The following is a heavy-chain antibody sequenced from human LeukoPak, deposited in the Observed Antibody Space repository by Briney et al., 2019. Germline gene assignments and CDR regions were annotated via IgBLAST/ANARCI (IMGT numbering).Heavy chain of an antibody. CDR2: ISAYNGNT. CDR1: GYTFTSYY. Sequence: ASVKVSCKASGYTFTSYYMHWVRQAPGQGLEWMGWISAYNGNTNYAQKLQGRVTMTTDTSTSTAYMELRSLRSDDTAVYYCARDQGQWLANGGWFDPWGQGTLVTVSS. D-gene: IGHD6-19*01. V-gene: IGHV1-18*04. CDR3: ARDQGQWLANGGWFDP. J-gene: IGHJ5*02.